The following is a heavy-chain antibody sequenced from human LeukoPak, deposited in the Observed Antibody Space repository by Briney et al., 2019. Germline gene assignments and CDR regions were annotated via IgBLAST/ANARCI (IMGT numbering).Heavy chain of an antibody. J-gene: IGHJ4*02. Sequence: TGGSLRLSCAASGFTFSTYFWMHWVRQAPGKGLVWVSRLRSDGGSSAYADFVRGRFTISRDNAKNTLYLQMNSLRAEDTAVYYCVRDLDLGGYSSFVSWGQGTLVTVSS. CDR3: VRDLDLGGYSSFVS. CDR1: GFTFSTYFW. CDR2: LRSDGGSS. V-gene: IGHV3-74*01. D-gene: IGHD4-23*01.